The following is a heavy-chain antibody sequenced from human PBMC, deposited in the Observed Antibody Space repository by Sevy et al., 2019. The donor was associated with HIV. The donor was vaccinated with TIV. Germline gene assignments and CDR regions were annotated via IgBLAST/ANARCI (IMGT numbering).Heavy chain of an antibody. Sequence: GGSLRLSCAASGLTFSDHYMEWFRQAPGKGLEWVGSIRNKADSYTTEYAASVKGRFTISRDDSKNSLYLLMNSLKTEDTAVYYCATHAGIAAAGRVFDYWGQRTLVTVSS. D-gene: IGHD6-13*01. CDR3: ATHAGIAAAGRVFDY. J-gene: IGHJ4*02. V-gene: IGHV3-72*01. CDR2: IRNKADSYTT. CDR1: GLTFSDHY.